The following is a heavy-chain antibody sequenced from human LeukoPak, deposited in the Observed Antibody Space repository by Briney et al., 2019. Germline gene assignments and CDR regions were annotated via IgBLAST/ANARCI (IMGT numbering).Heavy chain of an antibody. Sequence: GGSLRLPCAASGFTFSSYWMTWVRQAPGKGLEWVANIKQDGGESYYVDSVKGRFTISRENAKNSLYLQMNNLRAEDTAVYYCARDYYENIAHSHMLPFWGQGTLVTVSS. D-gene: IGHD1-26*01. CDR2: IKQDGGES. CDR1: GFTFSSYW. V-gene: IGHV3-7*03. J-gene: IGHJ4*02. CDR3: ARDYYENIAHSHMLPF.